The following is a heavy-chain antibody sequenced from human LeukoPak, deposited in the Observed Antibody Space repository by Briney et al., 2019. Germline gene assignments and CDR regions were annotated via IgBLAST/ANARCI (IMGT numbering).Heavy chain of an antibody. CDR1: GFTFSTYG. CDR2: ISYDGSNK. D-gene: IGHD6-19*01. Sequence: QPGRSLRLSCAASGFTFSTYGMHWVRQAPGKGLEWVAVISYDGSNKDYADSVKGRFTISRDNSKNTLYLQMNSLRAEDTAVYYCAQDRRDSGWWYFDYWGQGTLVTVSS. CDR3: AQDRRDSGWWYFDY. J-gene: IGHJ4*02. V-gene: IGHV3-30*18.